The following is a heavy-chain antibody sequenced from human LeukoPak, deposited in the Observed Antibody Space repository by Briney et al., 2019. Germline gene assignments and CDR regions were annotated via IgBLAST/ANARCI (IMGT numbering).Heavy chain of an antibody. Sequence: SETLSLTCSVSGGSLSNYYWSWIRQPPGKGLEWIGHIYYSGSANYNPSLKSRVTISVDTSKNRFSLKLSSVTAADTAVYYCATEGDSSGYFDYWGQGTLVTVSS. CDR3: ATEGDSSGYFDY. V-gene: IGHV4-59*12. CDR2: IYYSGSA. J-gene: IGHJ4*02. CDR1: GGSLSNYY. D-gene: IGHD3-22*01.